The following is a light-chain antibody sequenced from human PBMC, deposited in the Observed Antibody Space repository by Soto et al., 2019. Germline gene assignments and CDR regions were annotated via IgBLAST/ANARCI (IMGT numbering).Light chain of an antibody. V-gene: IGKV3-20*01. CDR3: QQYGSSMYT. CDR2: GAS. Sequence: EIVLTQSPGTLSLSPGRRATVSCRASQSVNSGYLAWYQQRPGQAPRLLIYGASNRAAGIPDRFSGSGSGTDFTFTISRLEPEDFSVYYCQQYGSSMYTFGQGTNLEIK. CDR1: QSVNSGY. J-gene: IGKJ2*01.